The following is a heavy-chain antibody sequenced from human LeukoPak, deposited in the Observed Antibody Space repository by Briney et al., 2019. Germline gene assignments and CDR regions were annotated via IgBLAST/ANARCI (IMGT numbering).Heavy chain of an antibody. CDR3: ARSIVVVLAATHWVIYYYYYMDV. Sequence: PSETLSLTCTVSGGSISSGSYYWSWIRQPAGKGLEWIGRIYTSGSTNYNPSLKSRVTISVDTSKNQFSLKLSSVTAADTAVYYCARSIVVVLAATHWVIYYYYYMDVWGKGTTVTVSS. J-gene: IGHJ6*03. CDR1: GGSISSGSYY. CDR2: IYTSGST. D-gene: IGHD2-2*01. V-gene: IGHV4-61*02.